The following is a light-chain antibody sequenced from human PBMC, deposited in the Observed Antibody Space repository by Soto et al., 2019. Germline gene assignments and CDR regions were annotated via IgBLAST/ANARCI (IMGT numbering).Light chain of an antibody. Sequence: EIVLPQPPGTLSLSPGESDTLSCGASESVSSSYLAWYQQKPGQAPRLLIYGATTRLRGVPDRFSGSGSGTDFTLTISRLEPEDFAVYYCQQYGSSPFTFGPGTKVDI. CDR1: ESVSSSY. J-gene: IGKJ3*01. CDR2: GAT. CDR3: QQYGSSPFT. V-gene: IGKV3-20*01.